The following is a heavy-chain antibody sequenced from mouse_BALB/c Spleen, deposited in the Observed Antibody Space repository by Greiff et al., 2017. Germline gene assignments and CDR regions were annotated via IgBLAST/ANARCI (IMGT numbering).Heavy chain of an antibody. CDR3: ARRDYAFDY. D-gene: IGHD2-4*01. CDR1: GYTFTDYN. V-gene: IGHV1-18*01. Sequence: EVQRVESGPELVKPGASVKIPCKASGYTFTDYNMDWVKQSHGKSLEWIGDINPNNGGTIYNQKFKGKATLTVDKSSSTAYMELRSLTSEDTAVYYCARRDYAFDYWGQGTTLTVSS. CDR2: INPNNGGT. J-gene: IGHJ2*01.